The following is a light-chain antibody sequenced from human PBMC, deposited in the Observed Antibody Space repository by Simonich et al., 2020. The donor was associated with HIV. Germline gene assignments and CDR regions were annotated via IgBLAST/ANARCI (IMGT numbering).Light chain of an antibody. Sequence: EIVMSQSPVTLSVSPGERATLSCRASQNVSSNLAWYQQKPGQAPSLLIYGESTRATGIPASFSGSGSGTEFALTISSLQSEDFAVYYCQQYNNWPYTFGQGTKLEIK. CDR1: QNVSSN. J-gene: IGKJ2*01. CDR2: GES. CDR3: QQYNNWPYT. V-gene: IGKV3-15*01.